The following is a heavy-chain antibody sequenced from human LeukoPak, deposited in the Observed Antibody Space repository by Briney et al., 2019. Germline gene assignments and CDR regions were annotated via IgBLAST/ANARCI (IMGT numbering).Heavy chain of an antibody. J-gene: IGHJ6*02. D-gene: IGHD3-9*01. V-gene: IGHV6-1*01. CDR2: TYYRSTWYN. Sequence: LSQTLSLTCAISGDSVSSNSVTWNWIRQSPSRGLEWLGRTYYRSTWYNDYAVSVRGRITVNPDTSKNQFSLKLSSVTAADTAVYYCRGDILTGYPRIGYGMDVWGQGTTVTVSS. CDR3: RGDILTGYPRIGYGMDV. CDR1: GDSVSSNSVT.